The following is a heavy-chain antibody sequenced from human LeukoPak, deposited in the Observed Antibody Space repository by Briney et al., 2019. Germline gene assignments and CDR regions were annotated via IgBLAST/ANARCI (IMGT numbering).Heavy chain of an antibody. D-gene: IGHD4-23*01. CDR2: IIPILGIA. CDR3: ARSSTVVTPYYFDY. J-gene: IGHJ4*02. CDR1: GGTFSSYA. V-gene: IGHV1-69*04. Sequence: GASVKVSCKASGGTFSSYAISWVRQAPGQGLEWMGRIIPILGIANYAQKFQGRVTITADKSTSTAYMELSSLRSEDTAVYYCARSSTVVTPYYFDYRGQGALVTVSS.